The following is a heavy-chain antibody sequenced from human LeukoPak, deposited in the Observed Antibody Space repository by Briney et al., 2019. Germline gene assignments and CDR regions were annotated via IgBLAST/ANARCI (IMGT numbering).Heavy chain of an antibody. CDR2: INPNSGGT. V-gene: IGHV1-2*04. D-gene: IGHD3-3*01. CDR1: GYTFTGYY. CDR3: ARAGTFTIFGVVITYGMDV. J-gene: IGHJ6*02. Sequence: ASVKVSCKASGYTFTGYYLHWVRQAPGQGLEWVGWINPNSGGTNYAQKFQGWVTMTRDTSISTAYMELSRLRSDDTAVYNCARAGTFTIFGVVITYGMDVWGQGTTVTVSS.